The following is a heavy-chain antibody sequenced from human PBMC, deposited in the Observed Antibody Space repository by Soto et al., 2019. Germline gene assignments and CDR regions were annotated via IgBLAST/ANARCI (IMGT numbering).Heavy chain of an antibody. Sequence: QVQLQESGPGLVKPSETLSLTCTVSGGSISSYYWSWIRQPPGKGLEWIGYIYYSGSTNYNPSLTSRVPIXXDTAKNQFSLKLSSVTAADTAVYYCARRYGRNFDYWGQGTLVTVSS. D-gene: IGHD1-20*01. CDR3: ARRYGRNFDY. V-gene: IGHV4-59*01. J-gene: IGHJ4*02. CDR2: IYYSGST. CDR1: GGSISSYY.